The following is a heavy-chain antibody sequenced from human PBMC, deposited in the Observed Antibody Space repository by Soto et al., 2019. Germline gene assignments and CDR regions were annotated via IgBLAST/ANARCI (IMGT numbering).Heavy chain of an antibody. Sequence: QITLKESGPTLVKPIQALTLTCTFSGFSLSTSGVAVGWLRQPPGKALEWLALIYWDGDKRYSPSLKSRLTITKDTSKNQVVLTMTNMDPVDTATYYCAHRHPAAAGTGSNWFDPWGQGTLVTVSS. V-gene: IGHV2-5*02. CDR1: GFSLSTSGVA. CDR3: AHRHPAAAGTGSNWFDP. CDR2: IYWDGDK. J-gene: IGHJ5*02. D-gene: IGHD6-13*01.